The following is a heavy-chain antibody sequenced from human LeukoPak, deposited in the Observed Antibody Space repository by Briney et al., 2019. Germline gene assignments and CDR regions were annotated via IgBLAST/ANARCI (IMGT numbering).Heavy chain of an antibody. D-gene: IGHD1-26*01. J-gene: IGHJ4*02. V-gene: IGHV3-53*01. CDR3: ASGGIYYGAAFDF. CDR1: GFTFSSYA. Sequence: GGSLRLSCAASGFTFSSYAMSWVRQAPGKGLEWVSIIYSGGSTFYADSVKGRFTISRDNSKNTLYLQMNSLRAEDTAVYYCASGGIYYGAAFDFWGQGTLVTVSS. CDR2: IYSGGST.